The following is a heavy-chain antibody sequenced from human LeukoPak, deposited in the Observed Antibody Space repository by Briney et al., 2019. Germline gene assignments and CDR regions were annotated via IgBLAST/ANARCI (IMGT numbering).Heavy chain of an antibody. Sequence: GASVKVSCKASGGTFSSYAISWVRQAPGQGLEWMGGIIPIFGTANYAQKFQGRVTITADKSTSTAYMELSSLRSEDTAVYYCARRQQLPRDYYFDYWGQGTLVTVSS. CDR1: GGTFSSYA. V-gene: IGHV1-69*06. J-gene: IGHJ4*02. CDR2: IIPIFGTA. CDR3: ARRQQLPRDYYFDY. D-gene: IGHD6-13*01.